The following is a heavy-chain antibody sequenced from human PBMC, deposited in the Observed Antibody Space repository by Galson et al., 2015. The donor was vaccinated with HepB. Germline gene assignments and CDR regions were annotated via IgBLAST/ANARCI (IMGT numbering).Heavy chain of an antibody. Sequence: SLRLSCAASGFTFSSYAMSWVRQAPGKGLEWVSAISGSGGSTYYADSVKGRFTISRDNSKNTLYLQMNSLRAEDTAVYYCAKGPGGGSYSAYFQHWGQGTLVTVSS. CDR2: ISGSGGST. CDR3: AKGPGGGSYSAYFQH. V-gene: IGHV3-23*01. J-gene: IGHJ1*01. D-gene: IGHD1-26*01. CDR1: GFTFSSYA.